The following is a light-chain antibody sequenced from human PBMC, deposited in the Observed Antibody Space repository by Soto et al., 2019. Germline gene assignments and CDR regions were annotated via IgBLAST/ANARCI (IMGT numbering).Light chain of an antibody. J-gene: IGKJ1*01. CDR1: HIVGSSH. CDR3: QQYVGWT. Sequence: ETVLTQSPGTLSLSPGGRATLSCRASHIVGSSHLAWYQQKPGQAPRLLIYGASSRATGVPDRFSGSGSGTDFTLTISRLEPEDSAVYYCQQYVGWTFGQGTKVEIK. V-gene: IGKV3-20*01. CDR2: GAS.